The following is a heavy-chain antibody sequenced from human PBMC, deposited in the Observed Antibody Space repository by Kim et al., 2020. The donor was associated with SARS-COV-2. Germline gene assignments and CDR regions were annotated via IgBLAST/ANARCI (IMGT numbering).Heavy chain of an antibody. CDR2: IKQDGSEK. V-gene: IGHV3-7*03. CDR1: GFTFSSYW. Sequence: GGSLRLSCAASGFTFSSYWMTCVRQAPGKGLEWVANIKQDGSEKYYVDSVKGRFTISKDNAKNSLYLQMNSLRAEDTAVYYCARVSPARGAFDYWGQGILVTVSS. J-gene: IGHJ4*02. CDR3: ARVSPARGAFDY.